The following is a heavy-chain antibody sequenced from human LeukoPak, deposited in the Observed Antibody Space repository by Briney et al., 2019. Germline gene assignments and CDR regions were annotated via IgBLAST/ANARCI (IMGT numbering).Heavy chain of an antibody. CDR1: EYNFISHW. Sequence: GESLKISCKGSEYNFISHWIAWVRQMPGKGLEWMGIIYPGDSDTRYSPSFQGQVTMSVDRSTSTAYVQWRSLKASDTAMYYCARIAAIPHYFDYWGQGTLVTVSS. V-gene: IGHV5-51*01. J-gene: IGHJ4*02. D-gene: IGHD2-21*02. CDR2: IYPGDSDT. CDR3: ARIAAIPHYFDY.